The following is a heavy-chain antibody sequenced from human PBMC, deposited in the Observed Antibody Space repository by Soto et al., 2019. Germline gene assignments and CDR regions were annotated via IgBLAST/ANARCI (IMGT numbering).Heavy chain of an antibody. Sequence: EVQLVESGGGLVQPGGSLRLSCAASGFIFSRDWMHWVRQAPGKGLMWVSRIKYDGSITTYADSVKGRFTISRDNAKDTVYLQMNSLRDEDTAIYYCARGAFGNYYVDYWGKGTLVTVAS. CDR1: GFIFSRDW. V-gene: IGHV3-74*01. CDR2: IKYDGSIT. J-gene: IGHJ4*02. D-gene: IGHD3-10*01. CDR3: ARGAFGNYYVDY.